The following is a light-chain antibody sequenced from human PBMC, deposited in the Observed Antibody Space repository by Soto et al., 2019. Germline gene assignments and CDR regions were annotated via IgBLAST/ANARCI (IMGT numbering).Light chain of an antibody. Sequence: QSALTQPASVSGSPGQSITISCTGTSSDVGSYNLVSWYQQHPGKAPKLMIYEVDKRPSGVSNRFSGSKSANTASLTISGLQAEDEADYYCCSYAGNIRVFGGGTKVTVL. CDR1: SSDVGSYNL. CDR3: CSYAGNIRV. V-gene: IGLV2-23*02. CDR2: EVD. J-gene: IGLJ2*01.